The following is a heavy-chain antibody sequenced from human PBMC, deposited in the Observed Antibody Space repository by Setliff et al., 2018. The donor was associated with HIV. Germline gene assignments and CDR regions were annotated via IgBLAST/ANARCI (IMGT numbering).Heavy chain of an antibody. D-gene: IGHD2-2*03. CDR1: GYSFTNYW. CDR2: IYPGDSDT. V-gene: IGHV5-51*01. J-gene: IGHJ6*02. Sequence: GESLKISCKGSGYSFTNYWIGWVRQMPGKGLEWMGIIYPGDSDTRYSPSFQGQVTIPADESISTAYLQWSSLKASDTDMYYCARHGYCSGTSCSEYYYYYGMDVWGQGTTVTVSS. CDR3: ARHGYCSGTSCSEYYYYYGMDV.